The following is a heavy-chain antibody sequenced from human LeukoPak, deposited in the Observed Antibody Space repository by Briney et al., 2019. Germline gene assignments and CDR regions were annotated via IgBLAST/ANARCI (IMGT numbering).Heavy chain of an antibody. CDR2: INHSGST. V-gene: IGHV4-34*01. Sequence: KPSETLSLTCAVYGGSFSGYYWSWIRQPPGKGPEWIGEINHSGSTNYNPSLKSRVTISVDTSKNQFSLKLSSVTAADTAVYYCAGKASDYYDSSGYYFDAFDIWGQGTMVTVSS. CDR1: GGSFSGYY. J-gene: IGHJ3*02. CDR3: AGKASDYYDSSGYYFDAFDI. D-gene: IGHD3-22*01.